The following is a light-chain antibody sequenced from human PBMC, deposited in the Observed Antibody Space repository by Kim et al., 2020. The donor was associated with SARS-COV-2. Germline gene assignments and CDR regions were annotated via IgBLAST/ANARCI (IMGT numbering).Light chain of an antibody. CDR3: QTWGTGIWV. Sequence: TVKLTCTLSSGHSSYAIAWHQQQPEKGPRYLMKLNSDGSHSKGDGIPDRFSGSSSGAERYLTISSLQSEDEADYYCQTWGTGIWVFGGGTKLTVL. V-gene: IGLV4-69*01. J-gene: IGLJ3*02. CDR2: LNSDGSH. CDR1: SGHSSYA.